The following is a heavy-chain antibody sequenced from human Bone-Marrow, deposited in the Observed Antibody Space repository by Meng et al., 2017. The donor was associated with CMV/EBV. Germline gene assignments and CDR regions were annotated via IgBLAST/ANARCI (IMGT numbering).Heavy chain of an antibody. J-gene: IGHJ6*01. CDR3: ARRGPGALGMDV. CDR2: IYYSGST. CDR1: GGSISSSSYY. Sequence: GSLRLSCTVSGGSISSSSYYWGWIRQPPGKGLEWIGSIYYSGSTYYNPSLKSRVTISVDTSKHQFSLKLSSVTAADTAVYYCARRGPGALGMDVWGQGTTVTVSS. D-gene: IGHD3-10*01. V-gene: IGHV4-39*01.